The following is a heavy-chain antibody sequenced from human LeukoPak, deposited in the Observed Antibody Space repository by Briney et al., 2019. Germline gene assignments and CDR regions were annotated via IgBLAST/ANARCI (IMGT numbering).Heavy chain of an antibody. V-gene: IGHV3-7*03. CDR1: GFTFTRYW. CDR3: AKDPGDKAIDRWFDP. D-gene: IGHD3-10*01. J-gene: IGHJ5*02. Sequence: PGGSLRLSCATTGFTFTRYWMSWVRQAPGKGLEWVANINEAGSDKYYVDSVKGRFTISRDNARNSLYLQMGGLTGDDTAIYYCAKDPGDKAIDRWFDPWGQGTLVPVSS. CDR2: INEAGSDK.